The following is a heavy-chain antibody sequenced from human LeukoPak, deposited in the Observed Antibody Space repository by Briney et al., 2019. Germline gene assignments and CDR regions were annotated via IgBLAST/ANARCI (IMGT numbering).Heavy chain of an antibody. CDR1: GYTFTSYG. CDR3: ARGSSSGWYTNYYYGMDV. D-gene: IGHD6-19*01. J-gene: IGHJ6*02. V-gene: IGHV1-18*01. Sequence: ASVKVSCKASGYTFTSYGISWVRQAPGQGLEWMGWISAYNGNTNYAQKLQGRVTMTTDTSMSTAYMELRSLRSDDTAVYYCARGSSSGWYTNYYYGMDVWGQGTTVTVSS. CDR2: ISAYNGNT.